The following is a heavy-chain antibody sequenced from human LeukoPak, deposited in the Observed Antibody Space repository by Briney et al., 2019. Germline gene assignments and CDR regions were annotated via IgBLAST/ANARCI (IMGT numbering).Heavy chain of an antibody. D-gene: IGHD2-2*01. CDR3: ARQSAAAQYTNWFDP. Sequence: GESLKISCKGSGYSFASFWIGWVRQMPGKGLEWMVVIYPADSDTRYSPSFQGQVTISADKSTSTAYLQWSTLKASDTAIYYCARQSAAAQYTNWFDPWGQGTLVTVSS. J-gene: IGHJ5*02. CDR2: IYPADSDT. V-gene: IGHV5-51*01. CDR1: GYSFASFW.